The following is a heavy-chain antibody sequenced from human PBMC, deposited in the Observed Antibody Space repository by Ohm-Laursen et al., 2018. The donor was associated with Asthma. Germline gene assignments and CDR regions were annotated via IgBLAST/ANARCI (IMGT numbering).Heavy chain of an antibody. J-gene: IGHJ4*02. CDR1: GFTFSSYA. CDR2: ISYDGSNK. Sequence: SLRLSCAASGFTFSSYAMHWVRQAPGKGLEWVAVISYDGSNKYYADSVKGRFTISRDNSKNTLYLQMNSLRAEDTAVYYCAREPNDYIWGSYRSEYYFDYWGQGTLVTVSS. V-gene: IGHV3-30-3*01. D-gene: IGHD3-16*02. CDR3: AREPNDYIWGSYRSEYYFDY.